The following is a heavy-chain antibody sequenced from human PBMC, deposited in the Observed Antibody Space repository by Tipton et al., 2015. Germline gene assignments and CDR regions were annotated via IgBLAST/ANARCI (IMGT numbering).Heavy chain of an antibody. J-gene: IGHJ3*02. Sequence: TLSLTCTVSGGSISSYYWNWIRQSPGKGLEWIGYIYSSATTSYSSALRSRVTISVDTSKNQFSLNLRSVTAADAAVYYCASETYGGRDAFDIWGQGTMVTVSS. D-gene: IGHD4-23*01. CDR3: ASETYGGRDAFDI. V-gene: IGHV4-59*01. CDR1: GGSISSYY. CDR2: IYSSATT.